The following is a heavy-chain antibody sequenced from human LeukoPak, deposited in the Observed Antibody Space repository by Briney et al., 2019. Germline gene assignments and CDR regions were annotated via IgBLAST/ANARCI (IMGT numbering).Heavy chain of an antibody. CDR2: ISWNSGSI. CDR3: AKVDYGGNYFDY. J-gene: IGHJ4*02. D-gene: IGHD4-23*01. Sequence: PGRSLRLSCAASGFTFDDYAMHWVRQAPGKGLEWVSGISWNSGSIGYADSVKGRFTISRDNAKNSLYLQMNSLRAEDTALYYCAKVDYGGNYFDYWGQGTLVTVSS. CDR1: GFTFDDYA. V-gene: IGHV3-9*01.